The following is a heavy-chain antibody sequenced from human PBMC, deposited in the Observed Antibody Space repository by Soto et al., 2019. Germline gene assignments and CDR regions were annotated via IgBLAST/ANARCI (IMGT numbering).Heavy chain of an antibody. D-gene: IGHD2-8*01. Sequence: GGSLRLSCAASGFTFSSYGMHWVRQAPGKGLEWVAVIWYDGSNKYYADSVKGRFTISRDNSKNTLYLQMNSLRAEDTAVYYCAVSTGVLDAFDIWGQGTMVTVSS. CDR2: IWYDGSNK. CDR1: GFTFSSYG. V-gene: IGHV3-33*01. J-gene: IGHJ3*02. CDR3: AVSTGVLDAFDI.